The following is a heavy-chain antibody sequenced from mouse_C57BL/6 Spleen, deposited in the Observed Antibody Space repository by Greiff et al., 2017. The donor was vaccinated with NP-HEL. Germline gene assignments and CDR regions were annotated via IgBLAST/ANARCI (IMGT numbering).Heavy chain of an antibody. V-gene: IGHV3-8*01. J-gene: IGHJ1*03. CDR2: ISYSGST. Sequence: EVQLQQSGPGLAKPSQTLSLTCSVTGYSITSDYWNWIRKFPGNKLEYMGYISYSGSTYYNPSLKSRISITRDTSKNQYYLQLNSVTTEDTATYYCAKARYYYGSSPYWYFDVWGTGTTVTVSS. CDR3: AKARYYYGSSPYWYFDV. D-gene: IGHD1-1*01. CDR1: GYSITSDY.